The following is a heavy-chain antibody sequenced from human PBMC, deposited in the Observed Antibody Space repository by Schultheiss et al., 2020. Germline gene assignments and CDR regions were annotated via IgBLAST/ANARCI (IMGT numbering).Heavy chain of an antibody. CDR3: ARGSSVVTPGPDY. J-gene: IGHJ4*02. CDR1: GFTFSSYA. V-gene: IGHV3-30*07. Sequence: GGSLRLSCAASGFTFSSYAMHWVRQAPGKGLEWVAVMSYDGTNKYYADSVKGRFTISRDNSKNTLYLQMNSLRAEDTAVYYCARGSSVVTPGPDYWGQGTLVTVSS. D-gene: IGHD4-23*01. CDR2: MSYDGTNK.